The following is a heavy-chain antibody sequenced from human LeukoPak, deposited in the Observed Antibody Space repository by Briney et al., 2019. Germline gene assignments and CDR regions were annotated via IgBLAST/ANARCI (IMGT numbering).Heavy chain of an antibody. CDR1: GGSISSYY. CDR2: INHSGST. D-gene: IGHD4-17*01. CDR3: ARGDYGDYAIDY. V-gene: IGHV4-34*01. J-gene: IGHJ4*02. Sequence: SETLSLTCTVSGGSISSYYWSWIRQPPGKGLEWIGEINHSGSTNYNPSLKSRVTISVDTSKNQFSLKLSSVTAADTAVYYCARGDYGDYAIDYWGQGTLVTVSS.